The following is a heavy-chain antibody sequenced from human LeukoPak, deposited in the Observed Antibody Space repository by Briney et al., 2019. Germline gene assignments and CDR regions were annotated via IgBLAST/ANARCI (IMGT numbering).Heavy chain of an antibody. D-gene: IGHD3-9*01. J-gene: IGHJ5*02. V-gene: IGHV1-8*01. CDR2: MNPNSGNT. CDR3: ARVPAYTYYYDILTGYYMGNWFDP. Sequence: GASVKVSCKASGYTFTSYDINWVRQATGQGLEWMGWMNPNSGNTGYAQKFQGRVTMTRNTSISTAYMELSSLRSEDTAVYYCARVPAYTYYYDILTGYYMGNWFDPWGQGTLVTVSS. CDR1: GYTFTSYD.